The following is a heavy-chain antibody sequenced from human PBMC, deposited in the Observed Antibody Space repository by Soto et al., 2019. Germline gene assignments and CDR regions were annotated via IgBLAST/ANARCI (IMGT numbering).Heavy chain of an antibody. D-gene: IGHD5-12*01. CDR2: IYWDDDQ. V-gene: IGHV2-5*02. CDR3: ERRRSYNGYDS. Sequence: QITLKESGPPLVKPTQTLTLTCTFSGFSLDTSVVGVGWIRQAPGEALEWLGAIYWDDDQRYSPALRNRLTITKDTSKHQVVLTMTNMNPVDAGTYYCERRRSYNGYDSWCQGTLVTVSS. J-gene: IGHJ4*02. CDR1: GFSLDTSVVG.